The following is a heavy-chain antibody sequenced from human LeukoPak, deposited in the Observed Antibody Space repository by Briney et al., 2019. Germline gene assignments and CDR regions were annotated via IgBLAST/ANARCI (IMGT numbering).Heavy chain of an antibody. D-gene: IGHD3-22*01. CDR1: GYTFTSYG. CDR3: ARVLDYYDSSGQYYYYGMDV. V-gene: IGHV1-18*01. CDR2: ISAYNGNT. J-gene: IGHJ6*02. Sequence: ASVKVSCKASGYTFTSYGISWVRQAPGQGLEWMGWISAYNGNTNYAQKLPGRVTMTIDTSTSTAYMELRSLRSDDTAVYYCARVLDYYDSSGQYYYYGMDVWGQGTTVTVSS.